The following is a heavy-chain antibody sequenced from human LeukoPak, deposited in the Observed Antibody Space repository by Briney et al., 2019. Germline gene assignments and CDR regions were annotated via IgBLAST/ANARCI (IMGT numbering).Heavy chain of an antibody. V-gene: IGHV1-2*06. Sequence: ASVKVSCRASGYTFTNYGVNWVRQAPGQGLEWMGRINPSSGDTNYAQNFQGRVTMTRDTSISTAYMELSRLRSDDTAVYYCATTSGYFYYWGQGTLVTVSS. D-gene: IGHD1-26*01. J-gene: IGHJ4*02. CDR3: ATTSGYFYY. CDR2: INPSSGDT. CDR1: GYTFTNYG.